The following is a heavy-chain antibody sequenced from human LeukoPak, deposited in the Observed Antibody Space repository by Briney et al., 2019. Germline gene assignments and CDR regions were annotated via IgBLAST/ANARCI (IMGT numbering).Heavy chain of an antibody. D-gene: IGHD3-10*01. CDR2: IRYDGSNK. J-gene: IGHJ4*02. CDR3: VVGLWFGELSGYFDY. Sequence: GGSLRLSCAASGFTFSSYGMHWVRQAPGKGLEWVAFIRYDGSNKYYADSVKGRFTISRDNSKNTLYLQMNSLRAEDTAVYYCVVGLWFGELSGYFDYWGQGTLVTVSS. V-gene: IGHV3-30*02. CDR1: GFTFSSYG.